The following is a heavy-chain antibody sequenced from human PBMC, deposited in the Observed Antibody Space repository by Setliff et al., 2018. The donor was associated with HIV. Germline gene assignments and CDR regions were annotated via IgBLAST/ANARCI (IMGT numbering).Heavy chain of an antibody. CDR1: GFTLSYYS. CDR2: ISTSGSTI. V-gene: IGHV3-48*03. D-gene: IGHD7-27*01. CDR3: AREGPQTGDHSLALF. Sequence: GSLRLSCSASGFTLSYYSLNWVRQAPGKGLEWISYISTSGSTIYYADSVKGRFTISRDNAKNSLYLQMNSLRSEDTAVYYCAREGPQTGDHSLALFWGQGTVVTVSS. J-gene: IGHJ4*02.